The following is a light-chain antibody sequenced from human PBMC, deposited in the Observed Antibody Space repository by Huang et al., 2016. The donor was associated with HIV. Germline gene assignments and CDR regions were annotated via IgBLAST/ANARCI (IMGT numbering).Light chain of an antibody. CDR3: QQYGSSPYT. CDR2: GAS. CDR1: QSVSSSY. J-gene: IGKJ2*01. V-gene: IGKV3-20*01. Sequence: EIVLTQSPGTLSLSPGERATLSCRASQSVSSSYLAWYQQKPGQAPRLLIYGASSRATGIPDMFSGSGSGTDFTLTISRLEPEDFEVYYCQQYGSSPYTFGQGTKLEIK.